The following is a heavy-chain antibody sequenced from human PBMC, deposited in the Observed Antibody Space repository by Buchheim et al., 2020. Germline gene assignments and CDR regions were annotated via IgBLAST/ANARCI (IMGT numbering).Heavy chain of an antibody. V-gene: IGHV1-8*01. CDR1: GYTFTTYD. CDR2: MNPNNGNT. CDR3: ASSGPSTTYYYGMDV. J-gene: IGHJ6*02. Sequence: QVQLVQSGAEVKKPGASVKVSCKASGYTFTTYDINWVRQATGQGLEWMRWMNPNNGNTGYAQNFQGRVTMTRNTSISTAYMELSSLRSEDTAVYYCASSGPSTTYYYGMDVWGQGTT. D-gene: IGHD5/OR15-5a*01.